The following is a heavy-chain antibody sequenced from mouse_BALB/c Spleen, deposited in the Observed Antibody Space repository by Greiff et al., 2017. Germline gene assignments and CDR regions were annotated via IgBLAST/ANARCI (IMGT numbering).Heavy chain of an antibody. V-gene: IGHV1-54*03. CDR3: ARMGRLYYCDY. J-gene: IGHJ2*01. CDR2: INPGSGGT. Sequence: QVQLQQSGAELVRPGPSVKVSCKASGYAFTHYLIEWVKQRPGQGLEWIGVINPGSGGTNYNEKFKGKATLTADKSSSTAYMQLSSLTSDDSAVYFCARMGRLYYCDYWGQGTTLTVSS. CDR1: GYAFTHYL.